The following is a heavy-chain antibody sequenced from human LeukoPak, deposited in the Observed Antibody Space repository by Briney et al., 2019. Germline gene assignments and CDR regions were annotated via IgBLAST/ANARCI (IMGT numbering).Heavy chain of an antibody. J-gene: IGHJ4*01. CDR1: GYSISSGYY. CDR3: ARSVGY. Sequence: SETLSLTCAVSGYSISSGYYWGWIRQPPGKGLEWIGSVYHSGITYYNPSLKSRVTISVDTSKNQFSLKLSSVTAADTAVYYCARSVGYWGQRTLVTVST. CDR2: VYHSGIT. V-gene: IGHV4-38-2*01.